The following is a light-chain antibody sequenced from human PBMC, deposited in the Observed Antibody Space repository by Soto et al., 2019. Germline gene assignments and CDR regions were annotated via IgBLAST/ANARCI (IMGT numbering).Light chain of an antibody. V-gene: IGKV1-39*01. CDR1: QSISSH. Sequence: DVQLTQSPSSLFVSVGERVTITCRASQSISSHLIWYQQKVGQTPRLLIYAASTLQSEVPPRFSGSGSGTEFTLTISGLQREDFATYYCQQYRSASLTFGGGTK. CDR2: AAS. CDR3: QQYRSASLT. J-gene: IGKJ4*01.